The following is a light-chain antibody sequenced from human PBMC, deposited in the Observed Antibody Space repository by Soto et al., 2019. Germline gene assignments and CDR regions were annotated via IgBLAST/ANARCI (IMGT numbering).Light chain of an antibody. CDR3: QQYNSYPWT. J-gene: IGKJ1*01. V-gene: IGKV1-5*01. CDR1: QSITNR. Sequence: DIQMTQSPSTLSASVGDRVAITCRASQSITNRLAWYQLKPGKAPKVLIYAALNLESGVPSRFSGSGAGTEFTLTISSLQPDDFATYYCQQYNSYPWTFGQGTKVDIK. CDR2: AAL.